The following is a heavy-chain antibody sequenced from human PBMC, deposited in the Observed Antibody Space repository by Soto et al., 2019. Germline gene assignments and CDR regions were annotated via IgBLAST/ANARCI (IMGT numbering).Heavy chain of an antibody. V-gene: IGHV3-23*01. CDR3: AKDDGLLWFGESADY. D-gene: IGHD3-10*01. Sequence: EVQLLESGGGLVQLGGSLRLSCAASGFTFSSYAMSWVRQAPGKGLEWVSAISGSGGSTYYADSVKGRFTISRDNSKNTLYLQMNSLRAEDTAVYYCAKDDGLLWFGESADYWGQGTLVTVSS. CDR2: ISGSGGST. J-gene: IGHJ4*02. CDR1: GFTFSSYA.